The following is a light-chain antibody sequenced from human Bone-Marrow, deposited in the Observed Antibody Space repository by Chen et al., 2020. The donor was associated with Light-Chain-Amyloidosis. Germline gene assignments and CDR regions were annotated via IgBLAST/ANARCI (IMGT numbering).Light chain of an antibody. J-gene: IGLJ1*01. CDR1: SSDVGGDNH. CDR2: EVT. Sequence: QSALTQPPSVSGSPGQSIPIHCTGTSSDVGGDNHVSWYQQHPDKAPKLMIYEVTNRPSWVPDRFSGSKSDNTASLTISGLQTEDEADYFCSSYTITNTLVFGSGTRVTVL. CDR3: SSYTITNTLV. V-gene: IGLV2-14*01.